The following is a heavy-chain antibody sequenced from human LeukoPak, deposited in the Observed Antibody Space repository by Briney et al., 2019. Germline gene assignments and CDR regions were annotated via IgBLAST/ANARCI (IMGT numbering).Heavy chain of an antibody. V-gene: IGHV1-69*13. CDR3: ASNILATGDDYYYMDV. CDR1: GGSFISFA. Sequence: GASVKVSCKASGGSFISFAISWVRQAPGQGLEWMGGMIPVFGKVNYAQKFQGRVTITADETTRTGYMELRNLRSGDTAVYYCASNILATGDDYYYMDVWGKGTTVTVSS. CDR2: MIPVFGKV. J-gene: IGHJ6*03. D-gene: IGHD1-1*01.